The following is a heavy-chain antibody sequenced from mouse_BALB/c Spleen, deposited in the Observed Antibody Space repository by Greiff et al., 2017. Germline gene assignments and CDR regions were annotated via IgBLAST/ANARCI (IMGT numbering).Heavy chain of an antibody. CDR3: ARGGYGNQIFPFDY. V-gene: IGHV5-6-5*01. J-gene: IGHJ2*01. CDR1: GFTFSSYA. Sequence: DVHLVESGGGLVKPGGSLKLSCAASGFTFSSYAMSWVRQTPEKRLEWVASISSGGSTYYPDSVKGRFTISRDNARNILYLQMSSLRSEDTAMYYCARGGYGNQIFPFDYWGQGTTLTVSS. D-gene: IGHD2-1*01. CDR2: ISSGGST.